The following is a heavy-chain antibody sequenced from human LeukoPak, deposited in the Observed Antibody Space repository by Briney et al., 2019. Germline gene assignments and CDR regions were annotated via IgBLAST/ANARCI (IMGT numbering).Heavy chain of an antibody. Sequence: SETLTLTCTVSGGSISTYYWSWIRQPAGKGLEWIGRMYTSGSTNYNPSLKSRVTMSVDTSKNQFSLKLSSVTAADTAVYYCARDSTNGWDYWGQGTLVTVSS. J-gene: IGHJ4*02. D-gene: IGHD6-19*01. V-gene: IGHV4-4*07. CDR3: ARDSTNGWDY. CDR2: MYTSGST. CDR1: GGSISTYY.